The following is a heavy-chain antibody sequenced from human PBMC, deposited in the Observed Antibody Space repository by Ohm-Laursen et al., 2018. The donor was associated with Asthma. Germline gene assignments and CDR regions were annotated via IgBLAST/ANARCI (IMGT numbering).Heavy chain of an antibody. CDR2: INHSGST. Sequence: SQTLSLTCVVYGGSFSGYYWSWIRQPPGKGLEWIGEINHSGSTNYNPSLKSRVTISVDTSKNQFSLRLSSVTAADTGVYYCARLSYSGTFTGVDYWGQGTLVTVSS. CDR3: ARLSYSGTFTGVDY. D-gene: IGHD1-26*01. CDR1: GGSFSGYY. V-gene: IGHV4-34*01. J-gene: IGHJ4*02.